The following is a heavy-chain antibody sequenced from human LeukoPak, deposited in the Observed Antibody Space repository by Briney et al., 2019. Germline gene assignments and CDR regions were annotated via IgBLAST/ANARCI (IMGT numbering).Heavy chain of an antibody. Sequence: SETLSLTCTVSGGSISSGGYYWSWIRQPPGKGLECIGYIYHSGSTYYNPSLKSRVTVSVDKSKNQFSLKLSSVTAADTAVYYCARDSSAAAGTYYYYGMDVWGQGTTVTVSS. CDR2: IYHSGST. V-gene: IGHV4-30-2*01. D-gene: IGHD6-13*01. J-gene: IGHJ6*02. CDR1: GGSISSGGYY. CDR3: ARDSSAAAGTYYYYGMDV.